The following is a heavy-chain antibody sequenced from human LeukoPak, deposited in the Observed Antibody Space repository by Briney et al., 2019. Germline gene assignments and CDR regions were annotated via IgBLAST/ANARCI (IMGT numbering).Heavy chain of an antibody. CDR2: INPSGGST. Sequence: ASVMVSCKASGYTFTSYFMHWVRQAPGQGLEWMGIINPSGGSTTYAQKFQGRVTITRDTPTSTVYMVLSSLRSEDTAVYYCARDRYSISSLYDFWGQGTLVTVSS. CDR3: ARDRYSISSLYDF. D-gene: IGHD6-6*01. V-gene: IGHV1-46*01. J-gene: IGHJ4*02. CDR1: GYTFTSYF.